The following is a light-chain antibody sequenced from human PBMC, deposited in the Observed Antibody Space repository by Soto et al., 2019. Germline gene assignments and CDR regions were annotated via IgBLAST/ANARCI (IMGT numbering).Light chain of an antibody. Sequence: DIVMTQSPLSLPVTPVEPASISCRSSQSLLHSNGYNYLDWXLQKPGQWPQLLIYLGSNRASGVPDRLSGSESGTDCTRKISTVEAEDGWVYYCVHALPTQTFSQGTKVAIK. J-gene: IGKJ1*01. V-gene: IGKV2-28*01. CDR1: QSLLHSNGYNY. CDR2: LGS. CDR3: VHALPTQT.